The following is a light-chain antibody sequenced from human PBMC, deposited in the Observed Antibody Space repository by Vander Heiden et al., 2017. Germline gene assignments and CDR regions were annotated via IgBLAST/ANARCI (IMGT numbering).Light chain of an antibody. CDR3: QTWGTGMV. J-gene: IGLJ2*01. CDR2: LNSDGSH. CDR1: SGHRSYA. Sequence: QLVLPRSPSASASLGASVTLTCTLSSGHRSYAITWPQQQPENGPRYLMKLNSDGSHSKGDGIPDRFSGSSSGAEPYLTIASLQSEDEADYYCQTWGTGMVFGGGTKLTVL. V-gene: IGLV4-69*01.